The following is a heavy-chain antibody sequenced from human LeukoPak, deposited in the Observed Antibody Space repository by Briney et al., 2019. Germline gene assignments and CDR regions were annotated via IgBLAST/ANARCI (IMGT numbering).Heavy chain of an antibody. V-gene: IGHV3-30*18. CDR1: GFTFSNSA. Sequence: PGGPLRLSCAASGFTFSNSAMHWVRQAPDKGLEWVAVISHDGNDKYYTDSVKGRFTISRDNPKNTLYLQMNSLRAEDTAVYYCVKDVDAFDIWGQGTMVTVSS. CDR2: ISHDGNDK. J-gene: IGHJ3*02. CDR3: VKDVDAFDI.